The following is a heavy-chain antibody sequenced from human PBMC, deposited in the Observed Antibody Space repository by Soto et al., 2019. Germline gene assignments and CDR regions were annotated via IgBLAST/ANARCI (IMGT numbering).Heavy chain of an antibody. V-gene: IGHV1-18*01. CDR2: ISAYNGNT. Sequence: QVQLVQSGAEVKKPGASVKVSCKASGYTFTSYGISWVRQAPGQGLEWMGWISAYNGNTNYAQKLQGRVTMTTDTSTSRDYMELRSLRYADTAVYYCARGSPWVGIASMDVWGQGTTVTVSS. J-gene: IGHJ6*02. CDR3: ARGSPWVGIASMDV. D-gene: IGHD6-13*01. CDR1: GYTFTSYG.